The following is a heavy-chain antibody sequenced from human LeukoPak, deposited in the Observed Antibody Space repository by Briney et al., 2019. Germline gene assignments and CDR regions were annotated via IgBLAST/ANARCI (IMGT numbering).Heavy chain of an antibody. Sequence: PSETLSLTCSVSGYSINSGYYWAWIRQPPGKGLEWIAIIYHTGRAYYNPSLKSRVTISVDTSKNQFFLKLNSVIAADAAFYFCSRVAPGYSNYWSFYFEWWGQGTLVTVSS. CDR1: GYSINSGYY. J-gene: IGHJ4*02. CDR3: SRVAPGYSNYWSFYFEW. V-gene: IGHV4-38-2*02. CDR2: IYHTGRA. D-gene: IGHD4-11*01.